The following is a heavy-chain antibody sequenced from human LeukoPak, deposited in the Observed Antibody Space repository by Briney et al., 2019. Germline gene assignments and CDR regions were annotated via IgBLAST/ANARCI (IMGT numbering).Heavy chain of an antibody. V-gene: IGHV3-74*01. D-gene: IGHD5-18*01. CDR1: GFTFSSYW. Sequence: GGSLRLSCAASGFTFSSYWMESVRHAPGKGPGCVSRMSIDGSGTSSADSVKGRFHISRDNAKNTVYLQMNSLRAEDTAVYYCARGAKDGYSSWNYWGQGTLVTVSS. J-gene: IGHJ4*02. CDR3: ARGAKDGYSSWNY. CDR2: MSIDGSGT.